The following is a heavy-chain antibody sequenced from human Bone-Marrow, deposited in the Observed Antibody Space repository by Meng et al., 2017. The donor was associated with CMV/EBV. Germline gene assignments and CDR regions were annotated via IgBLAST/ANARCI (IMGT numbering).Heavy chain of an antibody. D-gene: IGHD4-23*01. CDR2: ISSSETNI. J-gene: IGHJ1*01. V-gene: IGHV3-48*03. Sequence: GGSLRLSCVASGFTFSKWEMNWVRQAPGKGLEWVSYISSSETNIYYPDSVKGRFTISRDNAKNSLYLQMNSLRAEDTAVYYCVTPFLVTPNYWGQGTLVTVSS. CDR3: VTPFLVTPNY. CDR1: GFTFSKWE.